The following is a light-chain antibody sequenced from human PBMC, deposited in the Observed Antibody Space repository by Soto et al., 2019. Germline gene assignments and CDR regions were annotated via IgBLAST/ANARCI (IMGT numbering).Light chain of an antibody. CDR1: SSDVGGYNY. CDR2: DVS. Sequence: QSALTQPASVSGSPGQSITISCTGTSSDVGGYNYVSCYQQHPGKAPKLMIYDVSNRPSGVSNRFSGSKSANTASLTISGLQAEDEADYYCSSYTGSSTHVVFGGGTKLTVL. CDR3: SSYTGSSTHVV. J-gene: IGLJ2*01. V-gene: IGLV2-14*01.